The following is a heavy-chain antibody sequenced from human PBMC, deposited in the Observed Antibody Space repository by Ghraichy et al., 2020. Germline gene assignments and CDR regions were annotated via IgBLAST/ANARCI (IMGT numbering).Heavy chain of an antibody. CDR1: GGSISSGGYS. D-gene: IGHD4-17*01. Sequence: SETLSLTCAVSGGSISSGGYSWSWIRQPPGKGLEWIGYIYHSGSTYYNPSLKSRVTISVDRSKNQFSLKLSSVTAADTAVYYCARLYGDYGGGWFDPWGQGTLVTVSS. J-gene: IGHJ5*02. V-gene: IGHV4-30-2*01. CDR3: ARLYGDYGGGWFDP. CDR2: IYHSGST.